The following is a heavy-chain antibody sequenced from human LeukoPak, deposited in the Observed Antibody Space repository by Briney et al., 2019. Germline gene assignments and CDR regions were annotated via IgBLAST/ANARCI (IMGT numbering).Heavy chain of an antibody. CDR3: ARGPPGIAVAGTNIDY. Sequence: GGSLRLSCAASGFTFSSFWMTWGRQAPGKGLEWVANIKQDGSEKYYVDSVKGRFTISRDNAKNSLYLQMNSLRADDTAVYYCARGPPGIAVAGTNIDYWGQGTLVTVSS. V-gene: IGHV3-7*01. J-gene: IGHJ4*02. CDR2: IKQDGSEK. D-gene: IGHD6-19*01. CDR1: GFTFSSFW.